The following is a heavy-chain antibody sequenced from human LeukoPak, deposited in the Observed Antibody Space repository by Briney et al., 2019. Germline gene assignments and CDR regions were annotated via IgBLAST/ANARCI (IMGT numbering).Heavy chain of an antibody. V-gene: IGHV4-4*07. J-gene: IGHJ4*02. CDR3: ARDNGSGWWDY. CDR1: GDSISSYY. CDR2: IYTSGST. D-gene: IGHD6-19*01. Sequence: PSETLSLTCTVSGDSISSYYWSWIRQPAGKGLEWIGRIYTSGSTKYNPSLKSRVTISVDKSKNQFSLKLSSVTAADTAVYYCARDNGSGWWDYWGQGTLVTVSS.